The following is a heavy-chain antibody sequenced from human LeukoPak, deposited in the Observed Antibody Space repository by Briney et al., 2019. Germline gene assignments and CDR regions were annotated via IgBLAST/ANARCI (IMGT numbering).Heavy chain of an antibody. D-gene: IGHD3-22*01. CDR2: ISGSGGST. CDR1: GFTFSSYA. CDR3: AKDIASITMIVVVTSEFDY. Sequence: PGGSLRLSCAASGFTFSSYAMSWVRQAPGKGLEWVSAISGSGGSTYYADSVKGRFTISRDNSKNTLYLQMNSLRAEDTAVYYCAKDIASITMIVVVTSEFDYWGQGTLVTVSS. V-gene: IGHV3-23*01. J-gene: IGHJ4*02.